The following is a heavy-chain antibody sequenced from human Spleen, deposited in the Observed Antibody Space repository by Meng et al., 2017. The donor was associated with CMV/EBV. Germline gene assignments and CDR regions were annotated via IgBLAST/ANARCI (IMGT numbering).Heavy chain of an antibody. V-gene: IGHV3-74*01. CDR1: GFTFSSYW. CDR2: INTDGSGT. CDR3: ARNFAGGLDV. Sequence: GESLKISCAASGFTFSSYWMHWVRQAPGKGLVWVSRINTDGSGTGYADSVKGRFTISRDNAKNTLYLQMNNLRAKDTAVYYCARNFAGGLDVWGQGTTVTVSS. J-gene: IGHJ6*02. D-gene: IGHD2/OR15-2a*01.